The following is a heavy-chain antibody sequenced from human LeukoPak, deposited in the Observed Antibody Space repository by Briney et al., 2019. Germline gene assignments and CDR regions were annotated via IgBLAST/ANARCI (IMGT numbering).Heavy chain of an antibody. D-gene: IGHD3-10*01. Sequence: NPSETLSLTCTVSGGSISSYYWSWIRQPPGKGLEWIGYIYYSGSTNYNPSLKSRVTISVDTSKNHFSLKLSSVTAADTAVYYCARRGYGSGSYPFDYWGQGTQVTVSS. CDR2: IYYSGST. V-gene: IGHV4-59*08. CDR1: GGSISSYY. J-gene: IGHJ4*02. CDR3: ARRGYGSGSYPFDY.